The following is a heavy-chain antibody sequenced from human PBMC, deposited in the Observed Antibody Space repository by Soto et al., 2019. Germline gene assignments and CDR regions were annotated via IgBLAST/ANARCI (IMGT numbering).Heavy chain of an antibody. CDR3: ATSSGNTNWFDP. D-gene: IGHD1-26*01. CDR2: INHSGST. V-gene: IGHV4-34*01. CDR1: GVSFSGYY. J-gene: IGHJ5*02. Sequence: PSETLSLTCAVYGVSFSGYYWSWIRQPPGKGLEWIGEINHSGSTNYNPSLKSRVTISVDTSKNQFSLKLSSVTAADTAVYYCATSSGNTNWFDPWGQGTLVTVSS.